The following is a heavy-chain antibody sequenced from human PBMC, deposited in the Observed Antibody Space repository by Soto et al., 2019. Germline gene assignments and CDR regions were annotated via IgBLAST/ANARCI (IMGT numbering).Heavy chain of an antibody. CDR3: ASSGWYGVNYYYYYGMDV. J-gene: IGHJ6*02. D-gene: IGHD6-19*01. CDR2: IYYSGST. CDR1: GGSISSHY. V-gene: IGHV4-59*11. Sequence: SETLSLTCTVSGGSISSHYWSWIRQPPGRGLEWIGYIYYSGSTNYNPSLKSGVTISVDTSKNQFSLKLSSVTAADTAVYYCASSGWYGVNYYYYYGMDVWGQGTTVTVSS.